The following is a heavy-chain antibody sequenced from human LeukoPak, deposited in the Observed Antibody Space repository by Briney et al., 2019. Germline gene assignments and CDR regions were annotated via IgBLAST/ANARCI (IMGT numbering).Heavy chain of an antibody. Sequence: PGGSLRLSCAASGFTVSDYWMSWFRQAPGKGLEWVANIKQDGSDKYYVDSVKGRFTISRDNAKNSLYLQMNSLRAEDTAVYYCARDYGDYWGQGILVTVSS. D-gene: IGHD4-17*01. CDR1: GFTVSDYW. J-gene: IGHJ4*02. CDR2: IKQDGSDK. V-gene: IGHV3-7*01. CDR3: ARDYGDY.